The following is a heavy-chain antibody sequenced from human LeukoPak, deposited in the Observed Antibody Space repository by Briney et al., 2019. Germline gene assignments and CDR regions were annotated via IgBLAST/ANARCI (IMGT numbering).Heavy chain of an antibody. CDR3: ARGGYCSSTSCYFDSGFDP. CDR1: GYSISRGYY. V-gene: IGHV4-38-2*01. D-gene: IGHD2-2*01. J-gene: IGHJ5*02. CDR2: IYYSGNT. Sequence: SETLSLTCAVSGYSISRGYYWGWIRPAPGKGLEGVGVIYYSGNTFYKPSLKKRLTISVDTSKNQFSLKLSSVTAADTAVYYCARGGYCSSTSCYFDSGFDPWGQGTLVTVSS.